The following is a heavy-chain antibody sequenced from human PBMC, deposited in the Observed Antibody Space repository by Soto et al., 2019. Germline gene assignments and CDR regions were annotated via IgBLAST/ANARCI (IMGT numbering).Heavy chain of an antibody. CDR1: RGCFSGGRDQ. CDR2: IYCTGTT. J-gene: IGHJ6*02. Sequence: XAILSLTFTVPRGCFSGGRDQGSGIRQSPGKGLEWIGYIYCTGTTNYTPSLKSRVTISVDTSKNQFSLKLTSVTAADTALYFCARLQFYDFWSGSVPKDVWDRGTSVTVSS. D-gene: IGHD3-3*01. V-gene: IGHV4-61*01. CDR3: ARLQFYDFWSGSVPKDV.